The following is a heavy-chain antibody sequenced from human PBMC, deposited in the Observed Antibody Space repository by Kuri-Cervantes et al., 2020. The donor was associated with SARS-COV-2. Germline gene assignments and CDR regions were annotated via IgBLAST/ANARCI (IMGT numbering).Heavy chain of an antibody. D-gene: IGHD2-15*01. CDR1: GYTFTSYG. J-gene: IGHJ5*02. CDR3: ASVGIVVVVAAIPDWFDP. Sequence: ASVKVSCKASGYTFTSYGISWVRQAPGQGLEWMGWISAYNGNTNYAQKLQGRVTMTTDTSTSPAYMELRSLRSDDTAVYYCASVGIVVVVAAIPDWFDPWGQGTLVTVSS. V-gene: IGHV1-18*01. CDR2: ISAYNGNT.